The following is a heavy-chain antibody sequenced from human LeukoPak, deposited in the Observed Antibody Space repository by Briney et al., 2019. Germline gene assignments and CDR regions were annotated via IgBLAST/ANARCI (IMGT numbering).Heavy chain of an antibody. D-gene: IGHD3-10*01. Sequence: GGSLRLSCAASGFTFDDYGMSWVRQAPGKGLEWVSGINWNGGSTGYADSVKGRFTISRDNAKNSLYQQMNSLRAEDTALYYCARGRAAPVLLWFGEFQYYFDYWGQGTLVAVSS. CDR1: GFTFDDYG. J-gene: IGHJ4*02. V-gene: IGHV3-20*04. CDR3: ARGRAAPVLLWFGEFQYYFDY. CDR2: INWNGGST.